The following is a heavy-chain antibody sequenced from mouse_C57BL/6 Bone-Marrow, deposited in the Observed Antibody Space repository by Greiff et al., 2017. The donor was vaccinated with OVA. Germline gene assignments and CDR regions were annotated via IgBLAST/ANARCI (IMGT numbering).Heavy chain of an antibody. Sequence: QVQLQQPGAELVMPGASVKLSCKASGYTFTSYWMHWVKQRPGQGLEWIGEIDPSDSYTNYNQKFKGKSTLTVYKSSSTDYMQLSSLTSEDSAVYYCARWSYYGKAYFEVWGTGTTVTVSA. D-gene: IGHD2-1*01. V-gene: IGHV1-69*01. CDR3: ARWSYYGKAYFEV. CDR2: IDPSDSYT. J-gene: IGHJ1*03. CDR1: GYTFTSYW.